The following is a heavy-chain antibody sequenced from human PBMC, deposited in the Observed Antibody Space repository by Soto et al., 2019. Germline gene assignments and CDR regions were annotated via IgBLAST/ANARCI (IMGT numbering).Heavy chain of an antibody. D-gene: IGHD3-9*01. CDR3: ARDQRYQQFNWFDP. V-gene: IGHV3-53*04. J-gene: IGHJ5*02. CDR1: GFTVSSNY. Sequence: PGGSLRLSCAVSGFTVSSNYMSWVRQAPGKGLEWVSVIYSGGSTYYADSVKGRFTISRHNSKNTLYLQMNSLRAEDTAVYYCARDQRYQQFNWFDPWGQGTLDTVSS. CDR2: IYSGGST.